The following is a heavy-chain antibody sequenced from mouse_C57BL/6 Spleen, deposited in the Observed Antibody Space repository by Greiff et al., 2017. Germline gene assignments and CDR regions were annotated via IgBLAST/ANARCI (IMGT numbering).Heavy chain of an antibody. J-gene: IGHJ1*03. Sequence: QVQLQQPGAELVMPGASVKLSCKASGYTFTSYWMHWVKQRPGQGLEWIGEIDPSDSYTNYNQKFKGKSTLTVDKSSSTAYMQLSSLTSEDSAVYYCARALWWYFDVWGTGTTVTVSS. CDR1: GYTFTSYW. CDR3: ARALWWYFDV. CDR2: IDPSDSYT. V-gene: IGHV1-69*01. D-gene: IGHD1-1*02.